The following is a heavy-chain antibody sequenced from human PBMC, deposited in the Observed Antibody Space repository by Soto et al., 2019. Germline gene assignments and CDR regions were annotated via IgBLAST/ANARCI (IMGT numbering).Heavy chain of an antibody. J-gene: IGHJ4*02. D-gene: IGHD3-22*01. CDR3: ARGYYDSSGHTDY. CDR1: GFTFSSYE. V-gene: IGHV3-48*03. CDR2: ISRSATTI. Sequence: GALRLSCAASGFTFSSYEMNWVRQAPGKGLQWVSYISRSATTIYYADSVKGRFTISRDNAKNSLYLQMNSLRAEDTAVYYCARGYYDSSGHTDYWGQGTLVTVSS.